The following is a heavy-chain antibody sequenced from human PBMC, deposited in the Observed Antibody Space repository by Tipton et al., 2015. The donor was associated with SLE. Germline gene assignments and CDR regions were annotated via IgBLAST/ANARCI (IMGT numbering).Heavy chain of an antibody. CDR2: VYHSGDT. CDR1: GSSISNNNW. J-gene: IGHJ4*02. CDR3: ARDEYRYDGTGYHLLGHFDY. Sequence: TLSLTCAVSGSSISNNNWWSWVRQPPEKGLEWMGEVYHSGDTNYNPSLKSRLTMSVDKSKNQFSLKLRSLTAADTAVYYCARDEYRYDGTGYHLLGHFDYWGQGTLVTVSS. D-gene: IGHD3-22*01. V-gene: IGHV4-4*02.